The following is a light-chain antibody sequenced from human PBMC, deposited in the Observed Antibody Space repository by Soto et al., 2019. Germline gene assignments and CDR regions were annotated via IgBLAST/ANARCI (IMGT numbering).Light chain of an antibody. Sequence: QSVLTQPPSVSAAPGQKVTISCSGSSSNIGNNYVSWYQQLPGTAPKLLIYDNNKRPSRIPDRFSDSKSGTSATLAITGLQTGDEADYYCGTWDSSLSAYVFGTGTKVTVL. CDR2: DNN. CDR1: SSNIGNNY. CDR3: GTWDSSLSAYV. J-gene: IGLJ1*01. V-gene: IGLV1-51*01.